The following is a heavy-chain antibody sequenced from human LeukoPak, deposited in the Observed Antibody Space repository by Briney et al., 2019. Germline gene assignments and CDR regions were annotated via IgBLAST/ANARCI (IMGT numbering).Heavy chain of an antibody. Sequence: ASVKVSCKVSGYTLTELSMHWVRQAPGKGLEWMGGFDPEDGETIYAQKFQGRVTMTTDTSTSTVYMELRSLRSDDTDVYYCARDHGGKVDRYFDLWGRGTLVTVSS. CDR3: ARDHGGKVDRYFDL. D-gene: IGHD2-15*01. V-gene: IGHV1-24*01. J-gene: IGHJ2*01. CDR1: GYTLTELS. CDR2: FDPEDGET.